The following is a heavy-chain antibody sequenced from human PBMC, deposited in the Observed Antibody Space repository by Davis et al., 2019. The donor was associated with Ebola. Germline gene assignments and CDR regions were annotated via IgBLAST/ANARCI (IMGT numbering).Heavy chain of an antibody. V-gene: IGHV1-3*01. CDR1: GYTFTSYG. Sequence: ASVKVSCKASGYTFTSYGISWVRQAPGQGLEWMGWINAGNGNTKYSQKFQGRVTITRDTSASTAYMELSSLRSEDTAVYYCARDSGSYSIWFDPWGQGTLVTVSS. CDR2: INAGNGNT. J-gene: IGHJ5*02. CDR3: ARDSGSYSIWFDP. D-gene: IGHD1-26*01.